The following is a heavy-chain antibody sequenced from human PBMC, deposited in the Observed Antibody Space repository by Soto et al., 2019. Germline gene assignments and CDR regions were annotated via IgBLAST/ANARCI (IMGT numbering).Heavy chain of an antibody. V-gene: IGHV3-23*01. J-gene: IGHJ4*02. D-gene: IGHD3-10*01. CDR1: GFTFSSYA. CDR3: AKLKGWFGEIDY. Sequence: EVQLLESGGGLVQPGGSLRLSCAASGFTFSSYAMSWVRQAPGKGLEWVSAISGSGGSTYYAESVKGRFTISRDNSKNTLYLQMNSLRAEDTAVYYCAKLKGWFGEIDYWGQGTLVTVSS. CDR2: ISGSGGST.